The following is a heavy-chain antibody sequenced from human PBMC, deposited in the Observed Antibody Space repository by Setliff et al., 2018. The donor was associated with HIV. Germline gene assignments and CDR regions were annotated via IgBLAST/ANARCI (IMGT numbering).Heavy chain of an antibody. CDR1: GGSISSHY. J-gene: IGHJ6*03. V-gene: IGHV4-59*11. Sequence: SETLSLTCTVSGGSISSHYWSWIRQPPGKGLEWIGYIYDSGSTNYNPSLKSRVTVSLDTSKIQFSLKLRSVTAADTAVYYCARGIYYYYYYMDVWGKGTTVTVSS. CDR3: ARGIYYYYYYMDV. CDR2: IYDSGST.